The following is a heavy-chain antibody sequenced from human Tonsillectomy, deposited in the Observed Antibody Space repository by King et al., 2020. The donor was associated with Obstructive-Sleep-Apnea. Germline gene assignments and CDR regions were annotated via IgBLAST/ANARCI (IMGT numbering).Heavy chain of an antibody. J-gene: IGHJ4*02. D-gene: IGHD2-2*01. CDR1: GYTFSSAD. V-gene: IGHV1-8*01. CDR3: AKGSSRSFDI. Sequence: QLVQSGAEVKKPGASVKVSCKASGYTFSSADINWGRQATGQGLDGMGWMNTNSGNSGYVQKFHGRVTMTRDPSISTAYLELRTLRSEDTAVYYCAKGSSRSFDIWGQGPLVTVSS. CDR2: MNTNSGNS.